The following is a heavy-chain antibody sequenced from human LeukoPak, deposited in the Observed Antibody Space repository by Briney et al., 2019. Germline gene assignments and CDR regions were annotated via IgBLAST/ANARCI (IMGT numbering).Heavy chain of an antibody. V-gene: IGHV4-39*07. J-gene: IGHJ3*02. Sequence: SETLSLTCTVSGGSISSGNYYWGWIRQPPGKGLEWIGSIYHSGSTYYNPSLKSRVTISVDASKNQFSLKLSSVTAADTAVYYCARDGSYSSSWSIWGQGTMVTVSS. CDR2: IYHSGST. D-gene: IGHD6-13*01. CDR3: ARDGSYSSSWSI. CDR1: GGSISSGNYY.